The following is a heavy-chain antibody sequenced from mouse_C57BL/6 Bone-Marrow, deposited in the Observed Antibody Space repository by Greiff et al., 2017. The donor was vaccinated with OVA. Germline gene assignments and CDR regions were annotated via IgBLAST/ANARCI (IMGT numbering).Heavy chain of an antibody. CDR3: ARIEGWLPFYAMDY. V-gene: IGHV8-8*01. CDR1: GFSLSTFGMG. Sequence: QVTLKESGPGILQPSQTLSLTCSFSGFSLSTFGMGVGWIRQPSGKGLEWLAHIWWDDDKYYNPALKSRLTISKDTSKNRVFLKVANVDTADTATYYCARIEGWLPFYAMDYWGQGTSVTVSS. D-gene: IGHD2-3*01. CDR2: IWWDDDK. J-gene: IGHJ4*01.